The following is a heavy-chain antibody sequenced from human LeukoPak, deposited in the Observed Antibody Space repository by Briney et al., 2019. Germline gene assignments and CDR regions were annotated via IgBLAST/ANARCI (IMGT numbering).Heavy chain of an antibody. J-gene: IGHJ6*02. V-gene: IGHV3-74*01. Sequence: GGCLRLSCAASGFTFSSYWMHWVRQAPGKGVLWVSRINSDGTTTYYADSVKGRFTISRDNAKNTLYLQVNSLRAEDTAVYYCARGNYYGMDVWGQGTTVTVSS. CDR2: INSDGTTT. CDR3: ARGNYYGMDV. CDR1: GFTFSSYW.